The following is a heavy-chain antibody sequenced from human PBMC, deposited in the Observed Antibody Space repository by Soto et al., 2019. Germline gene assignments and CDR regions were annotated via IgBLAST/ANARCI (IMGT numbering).Heavy chain of an antibody. D-gene: IGHD6-19*01. Sequence: SATLSLTCIVSGDSISSTSYYWGWIRQPPGKGLEFIGTIYSSGNTYYNPSLKNRVTISVDTSKNQFSLNLSSVTAADTAVYYCARHAYASGWIDYWGQGTLVTVSS. CDR3: ARHAYASGWIDY. CDR1: GDSISSTSYY. CDR2: IYSSGNT. J-gene: IGHJ4*02. V-gene: IGHV4-39*01.